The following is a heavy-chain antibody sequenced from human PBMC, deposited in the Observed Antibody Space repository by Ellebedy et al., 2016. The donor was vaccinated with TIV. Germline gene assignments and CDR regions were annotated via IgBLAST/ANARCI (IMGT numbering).Heavy chain of an antibody. D-gene: IGHD4-17*01. J-gene: IGHJ4*02. V-gene: IGHV3-21*01. CDR2: ISSSGTYL. Sequence: PGGSLRLSCAASGFTFSSYSMNWVRQAPGKGREWVSCISSSGTYLYYADSLKGRFTISRDSAKNSLYLKMNSLRAEDTAVYYCARGSGDLPFDYWGQGTLVTVSS. CDR1: GFTFSSYS. CDR3: ARGSGDLPFDY.